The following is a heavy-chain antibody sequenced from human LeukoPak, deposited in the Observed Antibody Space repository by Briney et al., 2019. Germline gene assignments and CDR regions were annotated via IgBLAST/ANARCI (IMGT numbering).Heavy chain of an antibody. CDR1: RFTFSNYA. CDR3: ATDFYDST. V-gene: IGHV3-15*01. D-gene: IGHD3-22*01. CDR2: IRSNSDGGTI. Sequence: GGSLRLSCAGSRFTFSNYAMTWVRQAPGKGLEWVGRIRSNSDGGTIDYAAPVKGRFTLSRDDSKTTLYLQMNSLQTEDTAVYYCATDFYDSTWGQGTLVTVSS. J-gene: IGHJ5*02.